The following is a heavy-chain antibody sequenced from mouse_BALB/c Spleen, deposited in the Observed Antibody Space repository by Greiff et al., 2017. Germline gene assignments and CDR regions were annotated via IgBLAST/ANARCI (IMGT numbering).Heavy chain of an antibody. J-gene: IGHJ2*01. Sequence: VQLKQSGPGLVKPSQSLSLTCTVTGYSITSDYAWNWIRQFPGNKLEWMGYISYSGSTSYNPSLKSRISITRDTSKNQFFLQLNSVTTEDTATYYCARALLRLQRGFDYWGQGTTLTVSS. CDR3: ARALLRLQRGFDY. CDR1: GYSITSDYA. V-gene: IGHV3-2*02. D-gene: IGHD1-2*01. CDR2: ISYSGST.